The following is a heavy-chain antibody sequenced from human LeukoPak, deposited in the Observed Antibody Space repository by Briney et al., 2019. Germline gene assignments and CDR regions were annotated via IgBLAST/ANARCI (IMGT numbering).Heavy chain of an antibody. CDR1: GGSFNAYA. CDR2: IIPIFGTS. J-gene: IGHJ4*02. CDR3: ARGLDASMETAYDY. D-gene: IGHD5-18*01. Sequence: SVKVSCKASGGSFNAYAISWVRQAPGQGLEWMGGIIPIFGTSNYAQKLQGRVTISTDESTSTAYMEVSSLRSEDTAIYYCARGLDASMETAYDYWGQGTLVAVSS. V-gene: IGHV1-69*05.